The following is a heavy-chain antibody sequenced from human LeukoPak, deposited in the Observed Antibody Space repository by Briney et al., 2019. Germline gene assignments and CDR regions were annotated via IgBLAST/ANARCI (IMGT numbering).Heavy chain of an antibody. V-gene: IGHV3-7*01. CDR1: GFTFSDYW. CDR3: ARRGGSSSRRSPIDY. J-gene: IGHJ4*02. CDR2: IKQDGSQR. Sequence: GGSLRLSCTASGFTFSDYWMTWVRQAPGKGPEWVANIKQDGSQRYYVDSVRGRFTISRGNAKNSLFLQMNGLRAEDTAVYYCARRGGSSSRRSPIDYWGQGTLVTVSS. D-gene: IGHD6-6*01.